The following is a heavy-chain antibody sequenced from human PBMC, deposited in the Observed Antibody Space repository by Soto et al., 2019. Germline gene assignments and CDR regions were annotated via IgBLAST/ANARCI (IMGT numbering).Heavy chain of an antibody. J-gene: IGHJ4*02. CDR2: IYYSGST. V-gene: IGHV4-39*01. CDR3: ASHPPFGYYDSSGYPFDY. D-gene: IGHD3-22*01. Sequence: QLQLQESGPGLVKPSETLSLTCTVSGGSISSSSYYWGWIRQPPGKGLEWIGSIYYSGSTYYNPSLKSRVTISVDTSKNQFSLKLSSVTVADTAVYYCASHPPFGYYDSSGYPFDYWGQGTLVTVSS. CDR1: GGSISSSSYY.